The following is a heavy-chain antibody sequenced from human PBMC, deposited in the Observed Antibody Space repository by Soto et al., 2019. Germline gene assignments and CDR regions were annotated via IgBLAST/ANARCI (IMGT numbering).Heavy chain of an antibody. V-gene: IGHV4-34*01. J-gene: IGHJ3*02. CDR2: INHSGRT. CDR3: ARFHKYYYDSSGPNAFDI. CDR1: GGSFSGYY. D-gene: IGHD3-22*01. Sequence: SETLSLTCAVYGGSFSGYYWSWVRQPPGEGLEWIGEINHSGRTNYNPYLKSRVTISVDTSKKQFSLKLRSVNAADKAVYYCARFHKYYYDSSGPNAFDIWGQGTLVTVSS.